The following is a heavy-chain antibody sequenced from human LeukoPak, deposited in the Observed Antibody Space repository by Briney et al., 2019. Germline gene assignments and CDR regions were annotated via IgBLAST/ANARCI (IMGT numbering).Heavy chain of an antibody. V-gene: IGHV4-38-2*02. J-gene: IGHJ4*02. CDR3: ARADWDTAMIDY. Sequence: SETLSLTCTVSGYSISSGYYWGWIRQPPGKGLEWIGSIYHSGSTYYNPSLKSRVTISVDTSKNQFSLKLSSMTAADTAVYYCARADWDTAMIDYWGQGTVVTVSS. CDR2: IYHSGST. D-gene: IGHD5-18*01. CDR1: GYSISSGYY.